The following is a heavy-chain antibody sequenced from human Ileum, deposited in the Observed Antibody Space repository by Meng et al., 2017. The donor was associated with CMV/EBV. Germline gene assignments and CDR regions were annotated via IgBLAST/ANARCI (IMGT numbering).Heavy chain of an antibody. CDR2: SNHSEST. Sequence: GQQQEGGSGLFKPSTRLSLDCSDYGGSFSGNNWSWIRQRPRKGRELVGESNHSESTSTNPSLKSRGTISVDTSKNQYSLKLSSVTAADTAVYYCSRVQNSSDCPVFDYWGQGTLVTVSS. V-gene: IGHV4-34*04. D-gene: IGHD6-19*01. CDR1: GGSFSGNN. CDR3: SRVQNSSDCPVFDY. J-gene: IGHJ4*01.